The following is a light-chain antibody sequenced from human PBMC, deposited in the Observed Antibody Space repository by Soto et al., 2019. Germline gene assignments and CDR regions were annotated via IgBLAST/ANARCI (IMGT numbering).Light chain of an antibody. CDR2: AAS. CDR3: QQSFSSPPWT. V-gene: IGKV1-39*01. J-gene: IGKJ1*01. Sequence: DIQMTQSPSSLSASVGDSVTITCRASLNIKTYLNWYQQKPGKAPNLLIYAASSLHSGVPSRFSGSGSGTDFTLTISSLQPEDFATYYCQQSFSSPPWTFGQGTKVEIK. CDR1: LNIKTY.